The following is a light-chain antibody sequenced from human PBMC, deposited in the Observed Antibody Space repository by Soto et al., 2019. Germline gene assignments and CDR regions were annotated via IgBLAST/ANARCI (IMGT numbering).Light chain of an antibody. V-gene: IGKV3-20*01. CDR1: QSVSSSH. Sequence: EIVLTQSPGTLSLSPGERATLSCRASQSVSSSHLAWYQQKPGQAPRLLIYGASSRATGIPDRFSGSGSGTDFTLTISRLEPEDLAVYYCQQYRDSPLYTFGQGTKLEIK. CDR2: GAS. J-gene: IGKJ2*01. CDR3: QQYRDSPLYT.